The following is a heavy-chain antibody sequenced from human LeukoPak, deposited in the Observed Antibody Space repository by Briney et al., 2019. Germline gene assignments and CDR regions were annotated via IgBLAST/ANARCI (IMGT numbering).Heavy chain of an antibody. J-gene: IGHJ3*02. D-gene: IGHD1-14*01. Sequence: GRSLRLSCAASGFTFSSYGMHWVRQAPGKGLEWVAVISYDGSNKYYADSVKGRFTISRDDSKNTLYLQMNTLRAEDTAVYYCARRRNDAFDIWGQGTMVTVSS. CDR2: ISYDGSNK. V-gene: IGHV3-30*03. CDR3: ARRRNDAFDI. CDR1: GFTFSSYG.